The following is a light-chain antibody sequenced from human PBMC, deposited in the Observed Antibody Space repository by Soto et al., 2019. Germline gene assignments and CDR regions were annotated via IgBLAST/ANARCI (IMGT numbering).Light chain of an antibody. J-gene: IGLJ1*01. CDR1: SSDIGTYDY. CDR3: CSHAGFNTYV. CDR2: DVS. Sequence: QSALTQPVSLSGSPGQSVTISCTGTSSDIGTYDYVSWYQQHAGKAPKLMIYDVSTRPSGVPDRFSGSKSGNTASLTISGLQAEDEADYYCCSHAGFNTYVFGTGTKLTVL. V-gene: IGLV2-11*01.